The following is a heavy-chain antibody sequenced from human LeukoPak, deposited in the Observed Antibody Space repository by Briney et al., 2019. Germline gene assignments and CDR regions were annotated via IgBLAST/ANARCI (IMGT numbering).Heavy chain of an antibody. V-gene: IGHV4-39*01. CDR2: IYYSGST. D-gene: IGHD6-19*01. J-gene: IGHJ4*02. Sequence: SETLSLTCTVSGGSIGSSSYYWGWIRQPPGKGLEWIGSIYYSGSTYYNPSLKSRVTISVDTSKNQFSLKLSSVTAADTAVYYCARTYSSGWYISPDYWGQGTLVTVSS. CDR3: ARTYSSGWYISPDY. CDR1: GGSIGSSSYY.